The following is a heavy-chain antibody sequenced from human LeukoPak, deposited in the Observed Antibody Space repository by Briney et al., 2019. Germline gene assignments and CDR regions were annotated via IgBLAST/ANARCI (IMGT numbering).Heavy chain of an antibody. CDR3: ARPTPLHSSGWYLGYDY. Sequence: GASAKVSFQVSGYPLTELSMHWVRPAPGKGLEWMGGFDSEDGETIYAQKFQGRVTMTEDKSTDTAYMELSSLRSEDTAVYYCARPTPLHSSGWYLGYDYWGQGTLVTVSS. V-gene: IGHV1-24*01. J-gene: IGHJ4*02. D-gene: IGHD6-19*01. CDR2: FDSEDGET. CDR1: GYPLTELS.